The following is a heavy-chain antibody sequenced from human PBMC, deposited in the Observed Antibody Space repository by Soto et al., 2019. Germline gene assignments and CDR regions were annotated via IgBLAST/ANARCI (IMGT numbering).Heavy chain of an antibody. J-gene: IGHJ4*02. D-gene: IGHD2-21*01. CDR2: IIPLFGTA. CDR3: APALGDNPARPVDS. Sequence: QVQLVESGGEVKKPGSSVKVSCEASGFTFSSDTINWVRQAPGQGLEWVGGIIPLFGTANYAQKFKGRVTITADESTSTLYIELSSLRSDDTAVYYCAPALGDNPARPVDSWGQGTLVTVSS. CDR1: GFTFSSDT. V-gene: IGHV1-69*01.